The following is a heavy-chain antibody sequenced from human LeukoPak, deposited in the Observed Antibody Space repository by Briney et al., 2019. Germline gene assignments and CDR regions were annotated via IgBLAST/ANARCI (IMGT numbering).Heavy chain of an antibody. Sequence: PGGSLTLSCAASGFTHSDYGMHWVRQAPGKGLEWVALILYDGTNKYYADSVKGRFTISRDISKNTLYLRMNSLRAEDTAVYHCAKDQNYFGSGTSAIDYWGQGTLVTVSS. V-gene: IGHV3-30*02. J-gene: IGHJ4*02. CDR1: GFTHSDYG. CDR3: AKDQNYFGSGTSAIDY. CDR2: ILYDGTNK. D-gene: IGHD3-10*01.